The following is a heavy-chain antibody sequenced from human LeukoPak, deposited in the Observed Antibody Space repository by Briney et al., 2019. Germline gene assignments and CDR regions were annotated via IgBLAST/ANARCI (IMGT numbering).Heavy chain of an antibody. D-gene: IGHD4-23*01. V-gene: IGHV3-48*03. CDR1: GFTFSSYE. J-gene: IGHJ4*02. CDR3: ARSTVGVDY. CDR2: ISGSGSYI. Sequence: GGSLRLSCAASGFTFSSYEMNWVRQAPGQGLEWVSYISGSGSYIYDADSVKGRFTISRDNAKSSLYLQMNSLRAEDTAVYYCARSTVGVDYWGQGTLVTVSS.